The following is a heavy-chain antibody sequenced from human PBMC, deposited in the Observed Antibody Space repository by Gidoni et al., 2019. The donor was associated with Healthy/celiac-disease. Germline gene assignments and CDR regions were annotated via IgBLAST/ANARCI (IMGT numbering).Heavy chain of an antibody. J-gene: IGHJ5*02. Sequence: QVQLVQSGAEVKKPGASVKVSCKASGYTFTSYGISWVRQAPGQGLEWMGWISASNGNTNYAQKLQGRVTMTTDTSTSTAYMGLRSPRSDDTAVYYCARHCSSTSCYSRDGWFDPWGQGTLVTVSS. CDR1: GYTFTSYG. V-gene: IGHV1-18*01. D-gene: IGHD2-2*01. CDR2: ISASNGNT. CDR3: ARHCSSTSCYSRDGWFDP.